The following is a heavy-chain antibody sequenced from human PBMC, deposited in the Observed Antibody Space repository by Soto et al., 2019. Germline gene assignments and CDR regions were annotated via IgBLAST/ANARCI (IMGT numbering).Heavy chain of an antibody. CDR1: GGTFSSYP. Sequence: QVQLGQSGAEVKKPGSSVKVSCEASGGTFSSYPINWVRQAPGQGLEWMGGIIPFFGTSNYAQKFQGRVTITADDSTCTAYMELRSLRSEDTAVYYCARVGHITNYGMAVWGQGTTVTVSS. V-gene: IGHV1-69*01. CDR3: ARVGHITNYGMAV. CDR2: IIPFFGTS. J-gene: IGHJ6*02. D-gene: IGHD1-26*01.